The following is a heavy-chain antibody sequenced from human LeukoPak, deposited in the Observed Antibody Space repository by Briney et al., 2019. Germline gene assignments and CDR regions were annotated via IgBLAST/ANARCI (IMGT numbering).Heavy chain of an antibody. CDR3: VESGNRGYSYGYSAFDI. CDR1: GGSISSSY. D-gene: IGHD5-18*01. Sequence: SETLSLTCTVSGGSISSSYWSWIRQPPGKGLEWIGYTSYSGSTDYNPSLKSRVTMSVDTSKNQFSLKLTSVIAADTAVYYCVESGNRGYSYGYSAFDIWGQGTMITVSS. CDR2: TSYSGST. V-gene: IGHV4-59*08. J-gene: IGHJ3*02.